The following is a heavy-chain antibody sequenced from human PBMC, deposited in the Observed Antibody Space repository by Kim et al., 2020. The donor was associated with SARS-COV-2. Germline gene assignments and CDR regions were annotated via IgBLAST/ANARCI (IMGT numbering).Heavy chain of an antibody. J-gene: IGHJ4*02. Sequence: YYADSVKGRFTISRDNSNNTLYLQMNSLRVEDTAVYYWARGNDFWTAYFDYWGQGALVTVSS. CDR3: ARGNDFWTAYFDY. D-gene: IGHD3-3*01. V-gene: IGHV3-66*01.